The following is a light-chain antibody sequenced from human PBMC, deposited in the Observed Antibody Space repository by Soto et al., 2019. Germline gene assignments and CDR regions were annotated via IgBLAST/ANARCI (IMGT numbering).Light chain of an antibody. Sequence: QSVLTQPASVSGSPGQSITISCTGTSSDVGDYNYVSWYQQHPGKAPGLMIYDVSNRPSGVSNRFSGSKSGNTASLTISGLQAEDEADYYCSSYATNSTRPYVFGTGTKVTVL. CDR3: SSYATNSTRPYV. V-gene: IGLV2-14*01. CDR1: SSDVGDYNY. J-gene: IGLJ1*01. CDR2: DVS.